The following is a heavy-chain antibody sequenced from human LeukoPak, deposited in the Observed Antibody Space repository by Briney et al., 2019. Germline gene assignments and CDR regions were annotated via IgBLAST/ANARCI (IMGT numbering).Heavy chain of an antibody. CDR3: ATSAAMTAIDGWFDP. CDR2: ISAYNGNT. D-gene: IGHD2-21*02. Sequence: GASVKVSCKASGYTFTSYGISWVRQAPGQGLEWMGWISAYNGNTNYAQKLQGRVTMTTDTSTSTAYMELRSLRSDDTAVYYCATSAAMTAIDGWFDPWGQGTLVTVSS. J-gene: IGHJ5*02. V-gene: IGHV1-18*01. CDR1: GYTFTSYG.